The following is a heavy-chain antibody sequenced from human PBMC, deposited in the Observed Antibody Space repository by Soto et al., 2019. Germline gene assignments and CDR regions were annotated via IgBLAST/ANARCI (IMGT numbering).Heavy chain of an antibody. J-gene: IGHJ5*02. Sequence: SETLSLTCAVSGGSISSSNWWSWVRQPPGKGLEWIGEIYHSGSTNYNPSLKSRVTISVDKSKNQFSLKLSSVTAADTAVYYCARVGGRDYDILTAPPGWFDPWGQGTLVTVS. V-gene: IGHV4-4*02. D-gene: IGHD3-9*01. CDR2: IYHSGST. CDR3: ARVGGRDYDILTAPPGWFDP. CDR1: GGSISSSNW.